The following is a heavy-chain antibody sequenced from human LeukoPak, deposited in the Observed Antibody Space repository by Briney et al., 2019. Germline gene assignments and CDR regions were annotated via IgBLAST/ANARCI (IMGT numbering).Heavy chain of an antibody. Sequence: GESLKISCKGSEYSFTSYWIGWVRQMPGKGLEWMGIIYPGDSDTRYSPSFQGQVTISADKSISTAYLQWSSLKASDTAMYYCARIAVAGPRYYYYYGMDVWGQGTTVTVSS. CDR3: ARIAVAGPRYYYYYGMDV. CDR2: IYPGDSDT. D-gene: IGHD6-19*01. V-gene: IGHV5-51*01. J-gene: IGHJ6*02. CDR1: EYSFTSYW.